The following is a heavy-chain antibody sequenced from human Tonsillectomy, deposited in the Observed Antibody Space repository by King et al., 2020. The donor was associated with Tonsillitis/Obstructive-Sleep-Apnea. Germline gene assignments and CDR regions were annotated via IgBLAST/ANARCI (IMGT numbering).Heavy chain of an antibody. CDR2: IYYSGST. CDR1: GGSISSSSYY. J-gene: IGHJ4*02. V-gene: IGHV4-39*01. D-gene: IGHD3-10*01. CDR3: AIHSGSWYYFDY. Sequence: QLQLQESGPGLVKPSETLSLTCTVSGGSISSSSYYWGWIRQPPGQGLEWIGSIYYSGSTYYNPSLKSRVTISVDTSKNQFSLKLSSVTAADTAVYYCAIHSGSWYYFDYWGQGTLVTVSS.